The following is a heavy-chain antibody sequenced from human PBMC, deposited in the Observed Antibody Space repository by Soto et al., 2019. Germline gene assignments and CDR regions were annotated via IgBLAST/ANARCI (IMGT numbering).Heavy chain of an antibody. CDR1: GGSISSYY. CDR3: AREFPYYVSSDSYLDY. D-gene: IGHD3-16*01. V-gene: IGHV4-4*07. CDR2: IYTSGST. Sequence: SETLSLTCTVSGGSISSYYWSWIRQPAGKGLEWIGRIYTSGSTNYNPSLKSRVTMSVDTSKNQFSLKLSSVTAADTAVYYCAREFPYYVSSDSYLDYWGQGDLVTVSS. J-gene: IGHJ4*02.